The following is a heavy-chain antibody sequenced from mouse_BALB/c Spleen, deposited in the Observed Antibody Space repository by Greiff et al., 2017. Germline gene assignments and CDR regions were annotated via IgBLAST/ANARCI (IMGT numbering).Heavy chain of an antibody. V-gene: IGHV2-2*02. CDR2: IWSGGST. CDR1: GFSLTSYG. D-gene: IGHD2-14*01. J-gene: IGHJ3*01. CDR3: ARSEKNRYGWFAY. Sequence: QVQMQQSGPCLVQPSQSLSITRTVSGFSLTSYGVPRVRQSPGKGLEWVGVIWSGGSTDYNAAFISRRSISKDNSKSQVFFKMNSLQANDTAIYYCARSEKNRYGWFAYWGQGTLVTVSA.